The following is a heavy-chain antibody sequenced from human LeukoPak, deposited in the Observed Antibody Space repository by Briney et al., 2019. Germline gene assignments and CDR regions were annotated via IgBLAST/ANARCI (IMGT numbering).Heavy chain of an antibody. J-gene: IGHJ5*02. CDR1: GGTFSSYA. V-gene: IGHV1-69*06. Sequence: SVKLSCKASGGTFSSYAISWVRQAPGQGLEWMGGIIPIFGTANYAQKFQGRVTITADKSTSTAYMELSSLRSDDTAVYYCARERTLRDWFDPWGQGTLVTVSS. CDR3: ARERTLRDWFDP. CDR2: IIPIFGTA. D-gene: IGHD2-2*01.